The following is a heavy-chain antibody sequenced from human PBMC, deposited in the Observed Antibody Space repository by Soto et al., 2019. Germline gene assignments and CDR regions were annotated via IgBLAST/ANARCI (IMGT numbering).Heavy chain of an antibody. Sequence: EVQLLESGGGLVQPGGSLRLSCAGFGFTFFNYAMNWVRQAPGKGLEWVSSISGGGDATFFPDSVRGRFTFSRDNSENTVILQMNGLGVEATAVYSCARKILGSPTRPEYWYLDRWGRGTLVHVSS. CDR2: ISGGGDAT. CDR3: ARKILGSPTRPEYWYLDR. J-gene: IGHJ2*01. D-gene: IGHD7-27*01. CDR1: GFTFFNYA. V-gene: IGHV3-23*01.